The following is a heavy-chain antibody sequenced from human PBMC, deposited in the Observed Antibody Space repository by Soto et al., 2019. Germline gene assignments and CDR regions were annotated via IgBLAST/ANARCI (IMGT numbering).Heavy chain of an antibody. CDR2: IRKNGDAT. J-gene: IGHJ4*02. V-gene: IGHV3-64*01. CDR3: ARVGINNFFDC. Sequence: PGGSLRLSCAASGFTFSGYSMHWVRQAPGRGLEYVAAIRKNGDATFYAKSVEGRFTISRDNSKGTLYLQMGSLRTEDMAVYYCARVGINNFFDCWGQGTLVTVS. D-gene: IGHD3-3*02. CDR1: GFTFSGYS.